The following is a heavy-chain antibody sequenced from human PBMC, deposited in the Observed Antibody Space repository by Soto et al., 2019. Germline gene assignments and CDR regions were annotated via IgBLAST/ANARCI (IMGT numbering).Heavy chain of an antibody. Sequence: PGGSLRLSCAASGFTFSSYAMHWVRQAPGKGLEWVAVISYYGSNKYYAYSVKGRFTISRDNSKNTLYLQMNSLRAEDTAVYYCARGRGFVLMVYAIGSYSGMEVWGQGTTVTDSS. V-gene: IGHV3-30-3*01. J-gene: IGHJ6*02. D-gene: IGHD2-8*01. CDR2: ISYYGSNK. CDR3: ARGRGFVLMVYAIGSYSGMEV. CDR1: GFTFSSYA.